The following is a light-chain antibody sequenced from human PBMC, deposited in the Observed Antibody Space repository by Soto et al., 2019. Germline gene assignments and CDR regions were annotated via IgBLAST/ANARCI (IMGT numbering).Light chain of an antibody. CDR2: GAT. V-gene: IGKV3-20*01. Sequence: EIVMTQSPGTLSLSPGERATLSCSASQSVYSNQIAWYQQKPGQTPRLLIYGATSRATGIPDRFSGSGSGTDFTLNISRLEPEDFAVYYCQHYDSSPRTFGQGTKVEIK. CDR1: QSVYSNQ. J-gene: IGKJ1*01. CDR3: QHYDSSPRT.